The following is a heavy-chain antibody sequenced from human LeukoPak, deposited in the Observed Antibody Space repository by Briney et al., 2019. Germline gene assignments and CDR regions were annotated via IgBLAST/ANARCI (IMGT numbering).Heavy chain of an antibody. Sequence: SETLSLTCNVSGYSISSGYYWGWIRQPPGKGLEEIGSIFHSGSTNYNPSHQSRVTMSVDTSKNQFSLKLRSVTAADTAVYYCVRGDYYDSSEHFQHWGQGTLVTVSS. V-gene: IGHV4-38-2*02. CDR2: IFHSGST. CDR1: GYSISSGYY. CDR3: VRGDYYDSSEHFQH. D-gene: IGHD3-22*01. J-gene: IGHJ1*01.